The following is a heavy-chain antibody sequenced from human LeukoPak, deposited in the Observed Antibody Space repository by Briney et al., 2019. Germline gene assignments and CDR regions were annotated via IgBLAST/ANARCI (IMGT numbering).Heavy chain of an antibody. J-gene: IGHJ4*02. CDR2: INPNSGST. V-gene: IGHV1-2*02. Sequence: GASVKVSCKASGHTFTTYGINWVRQAPGQGLEWMGWINPNSGSTNYAQTFQGRVTMTRDTSITTAYLELSRLRSDDTAVYYCARIGYNHYFDYWGQGTLVTVSS. D-gene: IGHD1-14*01. CDR3: ARIGYNHYFDY. CDR1: GHTFTTYG.